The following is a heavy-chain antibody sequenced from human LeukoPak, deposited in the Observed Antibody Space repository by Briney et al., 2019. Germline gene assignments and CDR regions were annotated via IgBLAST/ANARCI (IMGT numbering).Heavy chain of an antibody. V-gene: IGHV3-30*02. Sequence: GGSLRLSCAASGFTFSINGMHWVRQTPGKGLDWVAFTRYDESKTFYGDSVRGRFTISRDNSKNTLYLQMNSLTTDDSAVYYCAKARYSGSPALDFWGRGTLVTVSS. CDR1: GFTFSING. D-gene: IGHD1-26*01. CDR2: TRYDESKT. J-gene: IGHJ4*02. CDR3: AKARYSGSPALDF.